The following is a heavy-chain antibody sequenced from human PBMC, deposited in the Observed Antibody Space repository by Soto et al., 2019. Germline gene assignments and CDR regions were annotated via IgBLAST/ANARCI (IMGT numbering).Heavy chain of an antibody. D-gene: IGHD4-17*01. CDR1: GFTFSSYA. J-gene: IGHJ4*02. CDR2: ISYDGSNK. CDR3: AGLTTVTIKIDD. V-gene: IGHV3-30-3*01. Sequence: PGGSLRLSCAASGFTFSSYAMHWVRQAPGKGLEWVAVISYDGSNKYYADSVKGRFTISRDNSKNTLYLQMNSLRAEDTAVYYCAGLTTVTIKIDDWGKGTLVTVAS.